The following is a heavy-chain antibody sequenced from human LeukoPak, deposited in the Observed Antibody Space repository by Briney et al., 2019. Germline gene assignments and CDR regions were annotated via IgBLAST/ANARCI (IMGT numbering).Heavy chain of an antibody. CDR3: LIAAAGPRSLYYYYYGMDV. CDR2: ISSSSSYI. V-gene: IGHV3-21*01. Sequence: GGSLRLSCAASGFTFSSYSMTWVRQAPGKGLEWVSSISSSSSYIYYADSVKGRFTISRDNAKNSLYLQMNSLRAEDTAVYYCLIAAAGPRSLYYYYYGMDVWGQGTTVTVSS. D-gene: IGHD6-13*01. J-gene: IGHJ6*02. CDR1: GFTFSSYS.